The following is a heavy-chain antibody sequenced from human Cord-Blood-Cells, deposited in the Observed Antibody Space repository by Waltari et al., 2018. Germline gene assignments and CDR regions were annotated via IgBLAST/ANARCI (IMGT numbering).Heavy chain of an antibody. Sequence: QLQLQESGPGLVKPSETLSLTCTVSGCFISSSSYYWGWIRQPPGKGLAWIGSIYYSGSTYYNPTLKSRVTISVDTSKNQFSLKLSSVTAADTAVYYCARQVATILFDYWGQGTLVTVSS. CDR2: IYYSGST. CDR1: GCFISSSSYY. D-gene: IGHD5-12*01. CDR3: ARQVATILFDY. J-gene: IGHJ4*02. V-gene: IGHV4-39*01.